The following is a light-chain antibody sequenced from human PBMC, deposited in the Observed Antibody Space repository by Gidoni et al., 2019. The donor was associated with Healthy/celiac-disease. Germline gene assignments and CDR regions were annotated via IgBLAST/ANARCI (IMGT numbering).Light chain of an antibody. Sequence: SELTQDPAVSVALGQTVRITCQGDSLRSYYASWYQQKPGQAPVLVIYGKNNRPSGIPDRFSGSSSGNTASLTITGAQAEDEADYYCNSRDSSGNHPVVFGGGTKLTVL. J-gene: IGLJ2*01. V-gene: IGLV3-19*01. CDR2: GKN. CDR3: NSRDSSGNHPVV. CDR1: SLRSYY.